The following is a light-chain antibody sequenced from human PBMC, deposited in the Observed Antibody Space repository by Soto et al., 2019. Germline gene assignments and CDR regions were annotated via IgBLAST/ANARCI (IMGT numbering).Light chain of an antibody. CDR1: QSIGSW. Sequence: DLQMTHSPSTLSASVGDRVTITCRARQSIGSWLAWYQHKPGKAPKLLISKASSLESGVPSRFSASGSGTEFTLTISSLQPDDFATYYCQQCYSYYAWTFGQGTKVDI. CDR3: QQCYSYYAWT. J-gene: IGKJ1*01. CDR2: KAS. V-gene: IGKV1-5*03.